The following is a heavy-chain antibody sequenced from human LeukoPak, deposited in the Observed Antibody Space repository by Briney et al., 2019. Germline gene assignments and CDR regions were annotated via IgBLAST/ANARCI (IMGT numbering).Heavy chain of an antibody. CDR1: GFTFSSYA. Sequence: GGSLRLSCAASGFTFSSYAMSWVRQAPGKGLEWVSAISGSGGGTYYADSVKGRFTISRDNSKNTLYLQMNSLRAEDTAVYYCAKAGKRSIFTLRFDPWGQGTLVTVSS. V-gene: IGHV3-23*01. D-gene: IGHD2-21*01. CDR2: ISGSGGGT. J-gene: IGHJ5*02. CDR3: AKAGKRSIFTLRFDP.